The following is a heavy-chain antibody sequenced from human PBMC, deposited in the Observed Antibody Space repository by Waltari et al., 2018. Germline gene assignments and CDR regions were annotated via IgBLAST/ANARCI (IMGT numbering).Heavy chain of an antibody. CDR2: IWYDGSNK. Sequence: QVQLVESGGGVVQPGRSLGLSCAASGFTFSSDGMLWVRQAPGKGLGWVAVIWYDGSNKYYADSVKGRFTISRDNSKNTLYLQMNSLRAEDTAVYYCAKEMDSSGYRLAIDYWGQGTLVTVSS. CDR1: GFTFSSDG. CDR3: AKEMDSSGYRLAIDY. D-gene: IGHD3-22*01. J-gene: IGHJ4*02. V-gene: IGHV3-30*18.